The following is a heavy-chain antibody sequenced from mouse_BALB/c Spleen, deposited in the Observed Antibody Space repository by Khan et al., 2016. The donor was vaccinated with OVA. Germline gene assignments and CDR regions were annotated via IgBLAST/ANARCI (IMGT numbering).Heavy chain of an antibody. CDR2: INTTSADT. J-gene: IGHJ2*02. CDR1: GYTFTTYW. Sequence: VQLQESGAELAKPGASVKMSCKASGYTFTTYWMHWVRQRPGQGLEWIGYINTTSADTEYNQKFKDRATLTVEKSSSTAYLQLTSLKSEDSAVYYCARDSIDYWGQGTSLTVSS. CDR3: ARDSIDY. V-gene: IGHV1-7*01.